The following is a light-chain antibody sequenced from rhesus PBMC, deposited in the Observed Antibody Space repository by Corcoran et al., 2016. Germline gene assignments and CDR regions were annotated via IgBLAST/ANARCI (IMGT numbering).Light chain of an antibody. CDR1: QNIYSN. CDR3: QQYTSRPWT. CDR2: AAS. Sequence: DIQMTQSPSALSASVGDRVTISCRASQNIYSNLAWYQQKPGKAPKLLIYAASSLQTGIPSRFSVSGSGTDFTLTISSLQPEDFATYYCQQYTSRPWTFGQGTKVEIK. V-gene: IGKV1S8*01. J-gene: IGKJ1*01.